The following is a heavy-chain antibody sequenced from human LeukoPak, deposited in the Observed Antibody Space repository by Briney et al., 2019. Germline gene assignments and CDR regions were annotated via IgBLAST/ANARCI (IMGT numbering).Heavy chain of an antibody. Sequence: PSQTLSLTCTVSGGSISSSSYYWGWIRQPPGKGLEWIGSIYYSGSTYYNPSLKSRVTISVDTSKNQFSLKLSSVTAADTAVYYCARVNGDYVYYMDVWGKGTTVTVSS. CDR3: ARVNGDYVYYMDV. J-gene: IGHJ6*03. CDR2: IYYSGST. V-gene: IGHV4-39*07. CDR1: GGSISSSSYY. D-gene: IGHD4-17*01.